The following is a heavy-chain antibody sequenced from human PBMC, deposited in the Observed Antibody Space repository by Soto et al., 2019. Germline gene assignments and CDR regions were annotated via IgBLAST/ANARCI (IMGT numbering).Heavy chain of an antibody. V-gene: IGHV3-33*01. CDR3: ASLLDETTVTTFAVDNAFDI. CDR1: GFTFSSYG. Sequence: GGSLRLSCAASGFTFSSYGMHWVRQAPGKGLEWVAVIWYDGSNKYYADSVKGRFTISRDNSKNTLYLQMNSLRAEDTAVYYCASLLDETTVTTFAVDNAFDIWGQGTMVTVSS. D-gene: IGHD4-17*01. CDR2: IWYDGSNK. J-gene: IGHJ3*02.